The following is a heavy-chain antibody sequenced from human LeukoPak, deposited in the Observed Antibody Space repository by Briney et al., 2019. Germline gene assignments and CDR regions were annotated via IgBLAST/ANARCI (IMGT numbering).Heavy chain of an antibody. J-gene: IGHJ4*02. CDR3: ARNPIFDSAFDY. Sequence: SVKVSCKASGGTFSSYAISWVRQAPGQGLEWMGGIIPIFGTANYAQKFQGRVTITTDESTSTAYMELSSLRSEATAVYYCARNPIFDSAFDYWGQGTLVTVSS. D-gene: IGHD5/OR15-5a*01. V-gene: IGHV1-69*05. CDR2: IIPIFGTA. CDR1: GGTFSSYA.